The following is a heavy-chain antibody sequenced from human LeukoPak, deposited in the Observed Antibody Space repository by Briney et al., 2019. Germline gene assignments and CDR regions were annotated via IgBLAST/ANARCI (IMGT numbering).Heavy chain of an antibody. CDR3: ARSIGLTGGGVDV. CDR1: GFTFRDYN. Sequence: GGSLRLSCEASGFTFRDYNMNWVRQAPGKGLEWASYITDSGSTIHYAGSVNGRFTISRDNAKNSLYLQMNSLRAEDSAVYYCARSIGLTGGGVDVWGRGTTVTVSS. V-gene: IGHV3-11*01. D-gene: IGHD3-9*01. J-gene: IGHJ6*02. CDR2: ITDSGSTI.